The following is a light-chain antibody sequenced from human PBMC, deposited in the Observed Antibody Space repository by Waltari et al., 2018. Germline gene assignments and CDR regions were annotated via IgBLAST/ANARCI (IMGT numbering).Light chain of an antibody. J-gene: IGLJ3*02. CDR1: SGSLSTTSY. V-gene: IGLV8-61*01. Sequence: QTVVPQEPSLSVSPGGTVTLTGALSSGSLSTTSYATWYQQTPGQAPRTLVYKANARSSGVPDRFSGSILGNTAALTITGAQADDESDYYCALYMGSGIWVFGGGTRLTVL. CDR3: ALYMGSGIWV. CDR2: KAN.